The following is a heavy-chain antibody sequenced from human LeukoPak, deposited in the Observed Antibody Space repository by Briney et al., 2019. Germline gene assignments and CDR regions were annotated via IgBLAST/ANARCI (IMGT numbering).Heavy chain of an antibody. Sequence: SETLSLTCTVSGGSISRYYWSWIRQPPGKGLEWIGYIYYSGSTNYNPSLKSRVTISVDTSKNQFSLKLSSVTAADTAMYYCARQTGTGSNALYDAFDIWGQGTMVTISS. CDR2: IYYSGST. V-gene: IGHV4-59*08. CDR3: ARQTGTGSNALYDAFDI. D-gene: IGHD1-7*01. J-gene: IGHJ3*02. CDR1: GGSISRYY.